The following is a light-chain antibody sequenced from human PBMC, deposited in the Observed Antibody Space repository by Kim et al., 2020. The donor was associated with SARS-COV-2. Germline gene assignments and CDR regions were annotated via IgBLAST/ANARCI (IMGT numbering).Light chain of an antibody. CDR3: NSRNSNDNVV. CDR1: SRRSYY. Sequence: VAVGQTVRITCQGDSRRSYYATWYQQKPGQAPILIIYSKNNRPSGIPGRFSGSSSGNTASLTITGTQAGDEADYYCNSRNSNDNVVFGGGTKLTVL. CDR2: SKN. V-gene: IGLV3-19*01. J-gene: IGLJ2*01.